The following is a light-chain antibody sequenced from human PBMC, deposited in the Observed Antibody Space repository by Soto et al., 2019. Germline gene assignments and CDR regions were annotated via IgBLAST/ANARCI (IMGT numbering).Light chain of an antibody. Sequence: EIVLTQSPGTLSFPPGERATLSCRASQSVSSSYLAWYQQKPGQAPRLLIYGASSRATGIPDRYSGSWSGTDFTLTTSRLEPQDFALYYGQQRSNWPRITFGRGTRLEIK. CDR2: GAS. V-gene: IGKV3D-20*02. J-gene: IGKJ5*01. CDR1: QSVSSSY. CDR3: QQRSNWPRIT.